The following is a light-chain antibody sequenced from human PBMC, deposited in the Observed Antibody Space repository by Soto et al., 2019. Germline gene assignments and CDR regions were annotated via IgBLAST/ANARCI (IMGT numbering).Light chain of an antibody. CDR3: LQDNNLPYT. V-gene: IGKV3-15*01. J-gene: IGKJ2*01. CDR2: RAS. CDR1: QHVSSN. Sequence: EIVMTQSPATLSVSPGGSATLSCRASQHVSSNFAWYRQKPGQAPTLLIYRASTRATGIPARFSGSGSGTEFTVTFSSLHSEDSAVYYCLQDNNLPYTFGQGTKLEIE.